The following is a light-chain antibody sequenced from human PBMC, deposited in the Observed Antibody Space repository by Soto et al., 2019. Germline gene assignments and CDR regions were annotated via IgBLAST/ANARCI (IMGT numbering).Light chain of an antibody. CDR2: EVS. CDR3: SSYAGSNVL. Sequence: QSALTQPASVSGSPGQSITFSCTGTSSDVGGYNYVSWYQQHPGTAPKLMIYEVSNRPSGVSNRFSGSKSGNTASLTISGLQAEDEADYYCSSYAGSNVLFGGGTKLTVL. CDR1: SSDVGGYNY. V-gene: IGLV2-14*01. J-gene: IGLJ2*01.